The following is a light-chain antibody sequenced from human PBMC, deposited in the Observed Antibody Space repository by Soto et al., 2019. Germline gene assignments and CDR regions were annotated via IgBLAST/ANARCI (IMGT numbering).Light chain of an antibody. CDR2: EVS. J-gene: IGLJ3*02. V-gene: IGLV2-14*01. CDR1: SSDVGGYNY. Sequence: QSVLTQPASVSGSPGQSITSACTGTSSDVGGYNYVSWYQQHPGKAPKLMIYEVSNRPSGVSDRFSGSRSGNTASLTISGIQADDESDYYCISYTSSSTWVFGGGTKVTVL. CDR3: ISYTSSSTWV.